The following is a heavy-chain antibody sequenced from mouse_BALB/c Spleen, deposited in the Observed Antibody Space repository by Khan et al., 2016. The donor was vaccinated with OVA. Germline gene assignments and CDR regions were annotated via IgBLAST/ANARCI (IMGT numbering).Heavy chain of an antibody. CDR2: IYTGGGNI. V-gene: IGHV1-76*01. Sequence: QVQLKQSGAELARPGASVNLSCKPSGYTFTDYYISWVQQRTGQGLEWIAVIYTGGGNIYYNEKFKGKATLTADKSSSTAYMQLSSLTSEDSAVYFCARREVYYFDYWGQGTTLTVSS. CDR3: ARREVYYFDY. CDR1: GYTFTDYY. J-gene: IGHJ2*01.